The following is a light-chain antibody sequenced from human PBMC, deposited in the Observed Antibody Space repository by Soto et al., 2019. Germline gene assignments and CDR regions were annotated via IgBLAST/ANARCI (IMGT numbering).Light chain of an antibody. CDR3: QQRSNWPALT. V-gene: IGKV3-11*01. CDR1: QSVGSS. Sequence: EIVLTQSPATLSLSPGERATLSCRASQSVGSSLAWYQQKPGQAPRLLIDDASNRATGIPARFSGSGSGTDFTVTISSLEPEDFAVYYCQQRSNWPALTFGGGTKVEIK. CDR2: DAS. J-gene: IGKJ4*01.